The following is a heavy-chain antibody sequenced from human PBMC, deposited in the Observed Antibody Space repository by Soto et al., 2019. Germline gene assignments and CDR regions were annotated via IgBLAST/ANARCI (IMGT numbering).Heavy chain of an antibody. CDR2: ISAYNGNT. CDR3: ARDYDFWSGSRPNWFDP. Sequence: GASVKVSCKASGYTFTSYGISWVRQAPGQGLEWMGWISAYNGNTNYAQKLQGRVTMTTDTSTSTAYMELRSLRSDDTAVYYCARDYDFWSGSRPNWFDPWGQGTLVTVSS. D-gene: IGHD3-3*01. J-gene: IGHJ5*02. CDR1: GYTFTSYG. V-gene: IGHV1-18*01.